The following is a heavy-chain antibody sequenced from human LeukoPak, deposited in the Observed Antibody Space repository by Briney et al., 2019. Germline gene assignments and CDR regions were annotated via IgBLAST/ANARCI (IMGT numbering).Heavy chain of an antibody. Sequence: GGTLRLSCNDSGYSFDDYGMSWVRQLPGKGLEWVCGINWDGDNTHCADSLKGRFSVSRDNAKNSLFLQMSSLTVEDTALYYCARDVSSNWYSFNIWGQGTQVTVTS. V-gene: IGHV3-20*04. CDR1: GYSFDDYG. CDR3: ARDVSSNWYSFNI. CDR2: INWDGDNT. D-gene: IGHD6-13*01. J-gene: IGHJ4*02.